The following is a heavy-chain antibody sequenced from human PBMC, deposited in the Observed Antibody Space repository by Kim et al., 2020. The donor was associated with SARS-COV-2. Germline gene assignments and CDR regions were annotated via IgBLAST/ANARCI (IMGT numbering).Heavy chain of an antibody. D-gene: IGHD6-19*01. CDR2: ISSSSSYI. CDR3: VRTHFRIAVADPFDY. Sequence: GGSLRLSCAASGFTFSSYSMNWVRQAPGKGLEWVSSISSSSSYIYYADSVKGRFTISRDNAKNSLYLQMNSLRAEDTAVYYCVRTHFRIAVADPFDYWGQGTLVTVSS. J-gene: IGHJ4*02. V-gene: IGHV3-21*01. CDR1: GFTFSSYS.